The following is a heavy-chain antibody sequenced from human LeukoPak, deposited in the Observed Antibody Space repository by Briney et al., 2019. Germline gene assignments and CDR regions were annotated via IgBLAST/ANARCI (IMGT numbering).Heavy chain of an antibody. CDR2: IYHSGST. Sequence: PSETLSLTCTVSGGSISSYYWSWIRQPPGKGLEWIGYIYHSGSTYYNPSLKSRVTISVDRSKNQFSLKLSSVTAADTAVYYCARGIVVVPAASYYFDYWGQGTLVTVSS. D-gene: IGHD2-2*01. J-gene: IGHJ4*02. CDR1: GGSISSYY. V-gene: IGHV4-59*12. CDR3: ARGIVVVPAASYYFDY.